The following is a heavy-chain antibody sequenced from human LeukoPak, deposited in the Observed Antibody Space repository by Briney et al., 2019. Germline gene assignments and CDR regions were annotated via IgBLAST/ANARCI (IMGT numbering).Heavy chain of an antibody. Sequence: PGGSLRLSCAASGFTFSSYSMNWVRQAPGKGLECGSSISSSSSYIYYADSVKGRFTISRDNAKNSLFLQMYSLRAEDTAIYYCARQERYCSSISCLDPWGQGTLVTVSS. CDR3: ARQERYCSSISCLDP. J-gene: IGHJ5*02. CDR2: ISSSSSYI. CDR1: GFTFSSYS. D-gene: IGHD2-2*01. V-gene: IGHV3-21*01.